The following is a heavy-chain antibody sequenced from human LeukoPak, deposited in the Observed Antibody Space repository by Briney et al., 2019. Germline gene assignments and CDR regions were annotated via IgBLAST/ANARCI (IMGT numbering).Heavy chain of an antibody. CDR3: ARFFYYDASLPPY. CDR1: GGYISTGNYY. Sequence: PSETLSLTCSVSGGYISTGNYYWGWIRQPPGTGLEWIGTIYYSGRTYYNPSLQSRVTISLDTSQNQLSLQVRSVTVVDTAVYYCARFFYYDASLPPYWGQGTLVTVSS. J-gene: IGHJ4*02. V-gene: IGHV4-39*01. CDR2: IYYSGRT. D-gene: IGHD3-16*01.